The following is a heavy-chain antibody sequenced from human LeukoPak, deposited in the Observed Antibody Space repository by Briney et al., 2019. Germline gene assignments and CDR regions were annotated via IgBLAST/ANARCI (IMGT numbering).Heavy chain of an antibody. CDR1: GGSSSGYY. D-gene: IGHD1-26*01. J-gene: IGHJ5*02. Sequence: PETPSLTCTVSGGSSSGYYWSWIRPRPGEGLGWIGYIYCSGSTNYNPSLKSRVTISVDTSKNQFSLKLSSVTAADTAVYYCARIVGARPYNWFDPWGQGTLVTVSS. V-gene: IGHV4-59*01. CDR3: ARIVGARPYNWFDP. CDR2: IYCSGST.